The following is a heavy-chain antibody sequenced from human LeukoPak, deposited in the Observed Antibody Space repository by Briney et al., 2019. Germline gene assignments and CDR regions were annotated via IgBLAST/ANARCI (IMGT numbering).Heavy chain of an antibody. CDR1: GGSFTKHQ. Sequence: SDTLSLTCAVYGGSFTKHQWSWIRQPPGKGLEWIGAINDGGSTNYNPSLKSRVTISVDTSKNQFSLKLSSVTAADTAVYYCARGALMATADYWGQGTLVTVSS. V-gene: IGHV4-34*01. CDR2: INDGGST. J-gene: IGHJ4*02. D-gene: IGHD5-24*01. CDR3: ARGALMATADY.